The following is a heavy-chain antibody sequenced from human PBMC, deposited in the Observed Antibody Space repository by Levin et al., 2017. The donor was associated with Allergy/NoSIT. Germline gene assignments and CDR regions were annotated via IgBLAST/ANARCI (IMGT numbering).Heavy chain of an antibody. CDR1: GFTLRNYA. V-gene: IGHV3-30-3*01. J-gene: IGHJ5*01. D-gene: IGHD6-19*01. CDR3: ARQLYGYSSGWFDF. CDR2: VSYDGSNK. Sequence: GGCLRLSCAASGFTLRNYAMHWVRQAPGKGLEWVALVSYDGSNKYVADSVKGRFTISRDNSKNRLSLQMNSLKPEDTAVYYCARQLYGYSSGWFDFWGQGTLVTVSS.